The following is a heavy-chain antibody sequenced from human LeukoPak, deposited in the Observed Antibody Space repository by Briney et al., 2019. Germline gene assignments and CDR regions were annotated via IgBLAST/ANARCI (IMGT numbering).Heavy chain of an antibody. CDR3: ARDRGYFDN. CDR1: GFTFIIYS. CDR2: ITSSSNYI. V-gene: IGHV3-21*01. Sequence: GGSLRLSFAASGFTFIIYSMNWVRQAPGKGLEWLSSITSSSNYIYYADSVKGRFTISRDNVQNSLYLQMNSLRAEDTAMYYCARDRGYFDNWGQGTLVTVSS. J-gene: IGHJ4*02.